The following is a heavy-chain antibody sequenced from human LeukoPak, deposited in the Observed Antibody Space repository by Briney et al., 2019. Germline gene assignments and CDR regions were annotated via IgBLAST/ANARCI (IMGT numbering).Heavy chain of an antibody. J-gene: IGHJ4*02. CDR3: ARAMNSWFLLDLDY. CDR1: GYTLTNYA. CDR2: ISVYNGNT. Sequence: ASVKVSCKASGYTLTNYAITWVRQAPGQGLEWMGWISVYNGNTNYAQKLQGRVTMTTDTSTSTAYMELRSLRSDDTAVYYCARAMNSWFLLDLDYWGQGNLVTVSS. V-gene: IGHV1-18*01. D-gene: IGHD3-22*01.